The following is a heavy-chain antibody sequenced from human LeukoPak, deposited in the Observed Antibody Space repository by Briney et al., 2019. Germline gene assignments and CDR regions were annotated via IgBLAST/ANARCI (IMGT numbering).Heavy chain of an antibody. D-gene: IGHD2-15*01. CDR1: GFTFSSSA. V-gene: IGHV3-23*01. Sequence: GGSLRLSFAASGFTFSSSAMSWVRQAPGKGLEWVSAISNNGGYTYYADSVQGRFTISRDNSKSTLCLQMNSLRAEDTAVYYCAKQLGYCSDGSCYFPYRGQGTRVTVSS. J-gene: IGHJ4*02. CDR3: AKQLGYCSDGSCYFPY. CDR2: ISNNGGYT.